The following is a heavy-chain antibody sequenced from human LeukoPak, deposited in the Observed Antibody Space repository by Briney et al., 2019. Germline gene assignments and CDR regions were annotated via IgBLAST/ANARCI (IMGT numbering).Heavy chain of an antibody. D-gene: IGHD6-13*01. Sequence: GESLRISCKGSGYTFTSFWINWVRQMPGKGLEWMGRIDPSDSYTNYSPSFQGHVTISVDKSMSTAYLQWSSLKASDTAMYYCARHQGGSSWPFDYWGQGTLVTVSS. J-gene: IGHJ4*02. CDR1: GYTFTSFW. CDR2: IDPSDSYT. CDR3: ARHQGGSSWPFDY. V-gene: IGHV5-10-1*01.